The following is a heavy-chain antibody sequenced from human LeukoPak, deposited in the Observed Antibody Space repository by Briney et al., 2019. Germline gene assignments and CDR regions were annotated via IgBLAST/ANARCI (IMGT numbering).Heavy chain of an antibody. CDR3: ARDPRLADGYNFGLNWFDP. D-gene: IGHD5-24*01. CDR2: INPNSGGT. V-gene: IGHV1-2*02. J-gene: IGHJ5*02. CDR1: GYTFTGYY. Sequence: GASVKDSCKASGYTFTGYYMHWVRQAPGQGLEWMGWINPNSGGTNYAQKFQGRVTMTRDTSISTAYMELSRLRSDDTAVYYCARDPRLADGYNFGLNWFDPWGQGTLVTVSS.